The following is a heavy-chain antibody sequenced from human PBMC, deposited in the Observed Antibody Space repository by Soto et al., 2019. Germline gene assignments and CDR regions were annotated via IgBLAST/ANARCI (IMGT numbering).Heavy chain of an antibody. Sequence: GSLRLSCAASGFTFSSYAMSWVRQAPGKGLEWVSTISGSGGSTYYADSVKGRFIISRDNSKSTLYLQMSSLRAEDTAVYYCETGTFNFDSWGQGTLVTVSS. CDR1: GFTFSSYA. CDR3: ETGTFNFDS. V-gene: IGHV3-23*01. CDR2: ISGSGGST. J-gene: IGHJ4*02.